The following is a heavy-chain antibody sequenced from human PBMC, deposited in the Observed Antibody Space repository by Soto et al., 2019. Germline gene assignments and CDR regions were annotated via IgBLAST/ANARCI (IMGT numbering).Heavy chain of an antibody. CDR2: ISYSGVT. CDR3: ARQRGNYFDY. CDR1: GYSISNLY. J-gene: IGHJ4*02. Sequence: PSATLSLTCPFSGYSISNLYLSWIRQPPGKGLEWIGYISYSGVTNYSPSLKSRVTISVDTSKNEFSLKLSSVTAADTAVYYCARQRGNYFDYWGQGTLVTVSS. V-gene: IGHV4-59*11.